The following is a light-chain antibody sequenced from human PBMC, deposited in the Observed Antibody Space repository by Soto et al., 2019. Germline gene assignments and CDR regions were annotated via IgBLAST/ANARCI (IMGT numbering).Light chain of an antibody. CDR3: CSFADFTYV. Sequence: QSMLTQPASVSGYPGQSITISCTGTSSDIGSYDLVSWYQQHPGTAPKLIIYEVTKRPSGVSTRFSGSKSGNTASLTISGLQAVDEADYYCCSFADFTYVFGTGTKVTV. CDR1: SSDIGSYDL. CDR2: EVT. V-gene: IGLV2-23*02. J-gene: IGLJ1*01.